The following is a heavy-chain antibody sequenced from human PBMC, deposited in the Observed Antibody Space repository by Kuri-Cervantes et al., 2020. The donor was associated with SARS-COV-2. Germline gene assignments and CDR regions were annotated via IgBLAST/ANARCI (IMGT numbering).Heavy chain of an antibody. V-gene: IGHV3-7*03. CDR2: IKRDGSEK. D-gene: IGHD3-16*02. Sequence: GESLKISCAASGFTFSSYWMSWVRQAPGKGLEWVANIKRDGSEKYYVDSVKGRFTISRDNAKNSLYLQMNSLRAEDTAVYYCTTVYMITFGGVIVLDGWFDPWGQGTLVTVSS. J-gene: IGHJ5*02. CDR3: TTVYMITFGGVIVLDGWFDP. CDR1: GFTFSSYW.